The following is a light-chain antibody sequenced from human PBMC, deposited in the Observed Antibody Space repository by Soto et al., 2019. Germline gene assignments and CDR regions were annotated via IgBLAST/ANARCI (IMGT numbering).Light chain of an antibody. CDR1: SSNIGSNP. CDR2: SNN. J-gene: IGLJ2*01. Sequence: QSVLTQPPSASGTPGQRVTISCSGSSSNIGSNPVNWYQQLPGTAPKLLIYSNNQRPSGVPDRFSGSKSGTSASLAISGLQSEDESDYYCAAWDDSLNALVFGGGTQLTVL. V-gene: IGLV1-44*01. CDR3: AAWDDSLNALV.